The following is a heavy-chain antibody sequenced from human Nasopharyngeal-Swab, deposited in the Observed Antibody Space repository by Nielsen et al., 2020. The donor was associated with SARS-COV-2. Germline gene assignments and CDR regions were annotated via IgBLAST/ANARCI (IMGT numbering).Heavy chain of an antibody. J-gene: IGHJ3*02. Sequence: GESLKISCAASGFTFSSYWMSWVRQAPGKGLEWVANIKQDGSEKYYVDSVKGRFTISRDNAKNSLYLQMNSLRAEDTAVYYCAARYSSSWWDAFDIWSQGTMVTVSS. D-gene: IGHD6-13*01. CDR2: IKQDGSEK. V-gene: IGHV3-7*01. CDR3: AARYSSSWWDAFDI. CDR1: GFTFSSYW.